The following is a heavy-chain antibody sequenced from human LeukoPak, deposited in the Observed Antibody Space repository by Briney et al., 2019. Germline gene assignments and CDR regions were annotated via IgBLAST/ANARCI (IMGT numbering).Heavy chain of an antibody. D-gene: IGHD5-18*01. V-gene: IGHV3-66*02. CDR3: ARALSEDSYGSGHLEY. CDR2: IYSGGST. CDR1: GFTLSSNY. Sequence: GGSLRLSCVASGFTLSSNYMSWDRQAPGKGLEWVSVIYSGGSTYYADSVKGRFTISRDNSKNTLYLQMNSLRAEDTAVYYCARALSEDSYGSGHLEYWGQGTLVTVSS. J-gene: IGHJ4*02.